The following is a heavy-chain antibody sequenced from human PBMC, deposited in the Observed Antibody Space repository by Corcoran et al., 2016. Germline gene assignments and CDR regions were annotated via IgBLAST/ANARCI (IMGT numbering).Heavy chain of an antibody. CDR3: ARDGIAVAVQYNWFDP. V-gene: IGHV3-21*01. CDR1: GFTFSSYS. D-gene: IGHD6-19*01. Sequence: EVQLVESGGGLVKPGGSLRLSCAASGFTFSSYSMNWVRQAPGKGLEWVSSISSSSSYIYYADSVKGRFTISRDNAKNSLYLQMNSLRAEDTAVYYGARDGIAVAVQYNWFDPWGQGTLVTVSS. CDR2: ISSSSSYI. J-gene: IGHJ5*02.